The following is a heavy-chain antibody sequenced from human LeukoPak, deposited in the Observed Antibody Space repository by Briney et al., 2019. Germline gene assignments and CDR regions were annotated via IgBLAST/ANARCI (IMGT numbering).Heavy chain of an antibody. CDR1: GGTFSSYA. Sequence: SVKVSCKASGGTFSSYAISWVRQAPGQGLEWMGRIIPIFGIANYAQKFQGRVTITADKSTSTAYMELSSLRSEDTAGYYCAREVDGYNDLDYWGQGTLVTVSS. CDR3: AREVDGYNDLDY. D-gene: IGHD5-24*01. CDR2: IIPIFGIA. V-gene: IGHV1-69*04. J-gene: IGHJ4*02.